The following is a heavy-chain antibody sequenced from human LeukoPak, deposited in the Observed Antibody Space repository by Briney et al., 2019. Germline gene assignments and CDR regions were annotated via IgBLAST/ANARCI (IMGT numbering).Heavy chain of an antibody. Sequence: SETLSLTCTVSGGSISSSSYYWGWIRQPPGKGLQWIGSIYYSGSTYYNPSLKSRVTISVDTSNNQFSLKLSSVTAADTVVYYCSESRRSFDWFDRWGQGTLVTVSS. J-gene: IGHJ5*02. CDR3: SESRRSFDWFDR. D-gene: IGHD3-9*01. CDR1: GGSISSSSYY. CDR2: IYYSGST. V-gene: IGHV4-39*01.